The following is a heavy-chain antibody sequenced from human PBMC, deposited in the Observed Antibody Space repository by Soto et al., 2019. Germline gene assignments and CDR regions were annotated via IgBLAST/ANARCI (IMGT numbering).Heavy chain of an antibody. CDR1: GFTFSSSS. CDR2: ISGDGGSA. V-gene: IGHV3-23*01. D-gene: IGHD1-1*01. CDR3: AKTTQNWVGNIFQH. J-gene: IGHJ1*01. Sequence: GGSLRLSCAASGFTFSSSSLSWVRQAPGKGLEWVSAISGDGGSAYSADSVNGRFTISRDNSRNTLYLQMNSLRAEDTAVYYCAKTTQNWVGNIFQHWGQGTLVTVSS.